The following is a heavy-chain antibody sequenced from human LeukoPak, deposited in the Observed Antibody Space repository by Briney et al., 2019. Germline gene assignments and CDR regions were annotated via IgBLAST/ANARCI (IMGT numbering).Heavy chain of an antibody. CDR3: ARHGSGRSPLGY. J-gene: IGHJ4*02. D-gene: IGHD3-10*01. CDR2: IFYSGTT. Sequence: SETPSLTSTVSGGAISSYYSSSISQRPREGLEWIGYIFYSGTTNYNPSLKSRVTISVDTSKNQFSLDLSSVTAADTAVYYCARHGSGRSPLGYWGQGTLVTVSP. V-gene: IGHV4-59*08. CDR1: GGAISSYY.